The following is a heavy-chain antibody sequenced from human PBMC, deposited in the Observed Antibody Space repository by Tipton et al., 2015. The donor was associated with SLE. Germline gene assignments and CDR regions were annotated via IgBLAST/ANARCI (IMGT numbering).Heavy chain of an antibody. CDR3: AARTGDVLDYYYIDV. V-gene: IGHV4-61*02. Sequence: TLSLTCTVSGGSISSGIYYWSWIRQPAGKGLEWIGRIYTSGSTNYNPSLKSRVTISVDSSKNQFSLKLSSVTAADTAVYYCAARTGDVLDYYYIDVWGKGTTVTVSS. D-gene: IGHD7-27*01. CDR1: GGSISSGIYY. J-gene: IGHJ6*03. CDR2: IYTSGST.